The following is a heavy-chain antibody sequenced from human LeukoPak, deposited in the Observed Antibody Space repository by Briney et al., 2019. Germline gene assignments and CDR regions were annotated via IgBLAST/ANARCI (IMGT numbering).Heavy chain of an antibody. Sequence: ASVKVSCKASGYTFTSYDINWVRQATGQGLEWMGWMNPNSGNTGYAQKFQGRVTMTRNTSISTAYMELSSLRSEDTAVYYCARGRSPHNDYNPPWWFDPWGQGTLVTVSS. D-gene: IGHD4-11*01. J-gene: IGHJ5*02. CDR3: ARGRSPHNDYNPPWWFDP. CDR2: MNPNSGNT. V-gene: IGHV1-8*01. CDR1: GYTFTSYD.